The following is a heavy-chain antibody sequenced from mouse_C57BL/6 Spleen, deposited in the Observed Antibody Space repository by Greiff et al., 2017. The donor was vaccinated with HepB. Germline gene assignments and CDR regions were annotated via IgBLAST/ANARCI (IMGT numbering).Heavy chain of an antibody. D-gene: IGHD1-1*01. CDR2: INPSNGGT. Sequence: QVQLQQPGTELVKPGASVKLSCKASGYTFTSYWMHWVKQRPGQGLEWIGNINPSNGGTNYNEKFKSKATLTVDKSSSTAYMQLSSLTSEDSAVYYCAREDVYYYGSSPWFAYWGQGTLVTVSA. V-gene: IGHV1-53*01. J-gene: IGHJ3*01. CDR1: GYTFTSYW. CDR3: AREDVYYYGSSPWFAY.